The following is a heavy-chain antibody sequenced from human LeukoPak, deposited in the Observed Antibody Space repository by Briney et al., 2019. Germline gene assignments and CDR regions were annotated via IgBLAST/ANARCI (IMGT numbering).Heavy chain of an antibody. J-gene: IGHJ4*02. CDR2: IYYSGST. CDR1: GGSISSYY. Sequence: SETLSLTCTVSGGSISSYYWSWIRQPPGKGLEWIGYIYYSGSTNYNPSLKSRVTISVDTSKNQFSLKLSSVTAADTAVYYCARGSLLWFGELPTDYWGQGTLVTVSS. D-gene: IGHD3-10*01. CDR3: ARGSLLWFGELPTDY. V-gene: IGHV4-59*12.